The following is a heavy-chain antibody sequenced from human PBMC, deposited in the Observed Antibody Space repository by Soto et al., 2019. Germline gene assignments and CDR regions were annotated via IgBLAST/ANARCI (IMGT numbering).Heavy chain of an antibody. CDR1: DYY. V-gene: IGHV4-31*02. CDR3: ARALGTTDFDY. D-gene: IGHD1-26*01. Sequence: DYYMSWIRQVPGKGLEWIGYIYYSGSTYYNPSLKSRVTISVDTSKNQFSLKLSSVTAADTAVYYCARALGTTDFDYWGQGTLVTVSS. CDR2: IYYSGST. J-gene: IGHJ4*02.